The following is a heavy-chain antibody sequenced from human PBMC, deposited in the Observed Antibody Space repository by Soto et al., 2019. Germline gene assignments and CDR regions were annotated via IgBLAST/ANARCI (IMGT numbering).Heavy chain of an antibody. CDR3: AKGSGLEPNYYGMDV. V-gene: IGHV3-23*01. D-gene: IGHD1-1*01. CDR2: ISGSGGST. J-gene: IGHJ6*02. CDR1: GFTFRSYA. Sequence: EVQLLESGGGLVQPGGSLRLSCAASGFTFRSYAMSWVRQAPGKGLEWGSGISGSGGSTYYADSVKGRFTISRDNSKNTMYLQMNSLRVEDTAVYYCAKGSGLEPNYYGMDVWGQGTTVTVSS.